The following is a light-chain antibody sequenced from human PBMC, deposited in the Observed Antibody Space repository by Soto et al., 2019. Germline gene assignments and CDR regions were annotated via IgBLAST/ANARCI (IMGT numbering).Light chain of an antibody. J-gene: IGKJ5*01. CDR3: MQSKQPTPT. V-gene: IGKV2D-29*02. Sequence: DVVMTQTPLSLSVAPGQPASISCKSSQSLLHITGEAFLFWYLQKPGQSPQLLIYEVTSRVSGVPDRFSGSGSGTDFTLEISRVETDDVGNYYCMQSKQPTPTFGQGTRLEIE. CDR1: QSLLHITGEAF. CDR2: EVT.